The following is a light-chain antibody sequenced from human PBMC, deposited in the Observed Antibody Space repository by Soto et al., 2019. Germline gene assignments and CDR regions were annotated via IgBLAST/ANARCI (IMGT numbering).Light chain of an antibody. CDR3: QKCNGYSRT. J-gene: IGKJ1*01. Sequence: DIQMTQSPSTLSASVGDRVTITCRASQSISNWLAWYQQKPGKAPKLLIYDASTLERGVPSRFSGSGSGTEFTLTISSLQPDDFATYYCQKCNGYSRTFGQGTKVDIK. V-gene: IGKV1-5*01. CDR2: DAS. CDR1: QSISNW.